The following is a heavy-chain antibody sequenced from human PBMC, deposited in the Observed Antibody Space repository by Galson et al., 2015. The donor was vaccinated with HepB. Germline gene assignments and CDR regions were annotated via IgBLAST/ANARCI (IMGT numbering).Heavy chain of an antibody. CDR3: TRDIPKWMKYENSSFDP. CDR1: GFTFNNYA. V-gene: IGHV3-74*03. CDR2: INNDGSST. J-gene: IGHJ5*02. Sequence: SLRLSCAASGFTFNNYAMHWVRQAPGKGLVWVARINNDGSSTTYADAVRGRFTISRDNAKNTLSLQMDSLRAEDTAVYYCTRDIPKWMKYENSSFDPWGQGTLVIVSS. D-gene: IGHD2-2*01.